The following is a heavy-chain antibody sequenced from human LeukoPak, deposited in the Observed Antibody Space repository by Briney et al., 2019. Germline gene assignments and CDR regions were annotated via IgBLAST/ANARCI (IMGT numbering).Heavy chain of an antibody. CDR2: ISGGGTMT. Sequence: GGSLRLSCAASGFTFSSYAMSWVRQAPGGGLEWVSSISGGGTMTYYADPVRGRLTISRDNSKNTLFLQMNSLRAEDSAVYYCAKGCFSASCSDSRWFDPWGQGAQVTVSS. CDR1: GFTFSSYA. D-gene: IGHD1-26*01. V-gene: IGHV3-23*01. J-gene: IGHJ5*02. CDR3: AKGCFSASCSDSRWFDP.